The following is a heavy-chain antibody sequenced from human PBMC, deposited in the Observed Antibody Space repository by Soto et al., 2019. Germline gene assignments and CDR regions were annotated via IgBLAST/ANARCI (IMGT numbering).Heavy chain of an antibody. CDR1: GYTFTGYY. J-gene: IGHJ3*01. V-gene: IGHV1-2*02. CDR2: INPNSGGT. D-gene: IGHD3-22*01. CDR3: ASSRKYYYDSSGNDAFDV. Sequence: ASVKVSCKAPGYTFTGYYMHWVRQAPGQGLEWMGCINPNSGGTNYAQKFQGRVTMTRDTSITTAYMELSRLRSDDTAVYYCASSRKYYYDSSGNDAFDVWGQGTMVTVSS.